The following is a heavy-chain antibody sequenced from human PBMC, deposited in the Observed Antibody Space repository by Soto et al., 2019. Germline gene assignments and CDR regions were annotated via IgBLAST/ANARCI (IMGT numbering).Heavy chain of an antibody. Sequence: ASVKVSCKASGYTFTGYYMHWVRQAPGQGLEWMGWINPNSGGTNYAQKFQGRVTMTRDTSISTAYMELSRLRSDDTAVYYCARDTTTIRLSYYYGMDVWGQGTTVTVSS. CDR1: GYTFTGYY. V-gene: IGHV1-2*02. CDR2: INPNSGGT. CDR3: ARDTTTIRLSYYYGMDV. D-gene: IGHD5-12*01. J-gene: IGHJ6*02.